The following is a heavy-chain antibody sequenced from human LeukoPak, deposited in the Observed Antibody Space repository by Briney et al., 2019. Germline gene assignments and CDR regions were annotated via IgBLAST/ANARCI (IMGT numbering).Heavy chain of an antibody. CDR2: ISGSGGST. D-gene: IGHD3-22*01. CDR3: AKETGYYYDSSGYSDY. Sequence: PGGSLRLSCAASGFTFSSYAMSWVRQAPGKGLEWVSAISGSGGSTYYADSVKGRFTISRDNSMNTLYLQMNSLRAEDTAVYYCAKETGYYYDSSGYSDYWGQGTLVTVSS. V-gene: IGHV3-23*01. CDR1: GFTFSSYA. J-gene: IGHJ4*02.